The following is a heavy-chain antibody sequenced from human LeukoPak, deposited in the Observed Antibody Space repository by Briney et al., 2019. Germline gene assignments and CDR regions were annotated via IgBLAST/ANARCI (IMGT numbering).Heavy chain of an antibody. Sequence: PSGTLSLTCAVSGGSISSSNWWSWVRQPPGKGLEWIGEIYHSGSTNYNPSLKSRVTISVDKSKNQFSLKLSSVTAADTAVYYCARGLQQLVQDYYYYYGMDVWGKGTTVSVSS. V-gene: IGHV4-4*02. CDR1: GGSISSSNW. J-gene: IGHJ6*04. D-gene: IGHD6-13*01. CDR2: IYHSGST. CDR3: ARGLQQLVQDYYYYYGMDV.